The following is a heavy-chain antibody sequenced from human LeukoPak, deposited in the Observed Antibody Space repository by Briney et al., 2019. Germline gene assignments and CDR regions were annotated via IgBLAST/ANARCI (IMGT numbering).Heavy chain of an antibody. CDR3: ARGVTMVRGAVY. J-gene: IGHJ4*02. CDR2: ISAYNGNT. V-gene: IGHV1-18*01. CDR1: GYTFTSYG. Sequence: ASVKVSCKASGYTFTSYGISWVRQAPGQGLEWMGWISAYNGNTNYAQKFQGRVTMTRDTSISTAYMELSRLRSDDTAVYYCARGVTMVRGAVYWGQGTLVTVSS. D-gene: IGHD3-10*01.